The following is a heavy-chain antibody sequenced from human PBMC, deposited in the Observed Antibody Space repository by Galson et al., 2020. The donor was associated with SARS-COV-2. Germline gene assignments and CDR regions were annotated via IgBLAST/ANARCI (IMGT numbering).Heavy chain of an antibody. D-gene: IGHD5-18*01. CDR1: GYTFTGYY. J-gene: IGHJ6*02. V-gene: IGHV1-2*02. Sequence: ASVKVSCKASGYTFTGYYMHWVRQAPGQGLEWMGWINPNSGGTNYAQKFQGRVTMTRDTSISTAYMELSRLRSDDTAVYYCARGEDTAMVTGYYYYGMDVWGQGTTVTVSS. CDR2: INPNSGGT. CDR3: ARGEDTAMVTGYYYYGMDV.